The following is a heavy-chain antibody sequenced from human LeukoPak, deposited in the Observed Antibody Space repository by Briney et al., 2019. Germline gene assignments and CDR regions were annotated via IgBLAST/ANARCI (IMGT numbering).Heavy chain of an antibody. D-gene: IGHD5/OR15-5a*01. J-gene: IGHJ4*02. V-gene: IGHV4-59*01. Sequence: SETLSLTCTVSGGSISSYYWSWIRQPPGKGLEWIGYIYYSGSTTYNPSLKSRVTISVDTSKNQFSLKLSSVTAADTAIYYCARVGLGRSLDYWGQGTLVTVSS. CDR2: IYYSGST. CDR1: GGSISSYY. CDR3: ARVGLGRSLDY.